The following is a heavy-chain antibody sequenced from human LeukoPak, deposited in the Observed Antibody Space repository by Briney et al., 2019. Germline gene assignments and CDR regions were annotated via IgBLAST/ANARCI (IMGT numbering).Heavy chain of an antibody. V-gene: IGHV3-7*01. J-gene: IGHJ4*02. CDR3: ARRYFDY. CDR1: GFTFSSFW. Sequence: GSLRLSCGASGFTFSSFWMHWVRQAPGKGLEWVANINQDGSEKYYVDSVKGRFTISRDNAKNSLYLQMSSLRAEDTAVYYCARRYFDYWGQGTLVTVSS. CDR2: INQDGSEK.